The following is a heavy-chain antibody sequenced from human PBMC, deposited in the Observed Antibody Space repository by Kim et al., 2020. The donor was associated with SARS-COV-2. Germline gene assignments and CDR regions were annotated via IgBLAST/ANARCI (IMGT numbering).Heavy chain of an antibody. CDR1: GFTFSTYT. D-gene: IGHD4-17*01. J-gene: IGHJ6*02. Sequence: GGSLRLSCAASGFTFSTYTMNWVRQAPGKGLEWVSSVSTSSSHIYYADSMKGRFTISRDNAKNSLYLQMNSLRAEDTAVYYCASGFRPTVITDGMDVWGQGTTVTVSS. V-gene: IGHV3-21*01. CDR2: VSTSSSHI. CDR3: ASGFRPTVITDGMDV.